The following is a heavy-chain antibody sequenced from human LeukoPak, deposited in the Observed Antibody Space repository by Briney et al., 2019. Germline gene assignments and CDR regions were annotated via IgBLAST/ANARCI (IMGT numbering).Heavy chain of an antibody. Sequence: ASVTVSSKASPYTFNKYYIHWVRQAPGQGLEWMGVINPSGRSASYAQRFQGRVTMTRDTSASTVYMDLSSLTSDDTAVYYCARDSVELERRNWFDPWGQGTLVTVSS. CDR2: INPSGRSA. J-gene: IGHJ5*02. D-gene: IGHD1-1*01. V-gene: IGHV1-46*02. CDR3: ARDSVELERRNWFDP. CDR1: PYTFNKYY.